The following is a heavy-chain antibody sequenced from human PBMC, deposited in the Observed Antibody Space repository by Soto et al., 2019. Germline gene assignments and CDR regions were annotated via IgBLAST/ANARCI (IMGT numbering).Heavy chain of an antibody. Sequence: QVQLVQSGAEVKKPGSSVKVSCKASGGTFSSYTISWVRQAPGQGLEWMGRIIPILGIANYAQKFQGRVTITADKSTSTAYMELSRLRSEDTAVYYCASSGVVPAAMGWFAPWGQGTLVTVSS. CDR1: GGTFSSYT. V-gene: IGHV1-69*02. D-gene: IGHD2-2*01. CDR2: IIPILGIA. J-gene: IGHJ5*02. CDR3: ASSGVVPAAMGWFAP.